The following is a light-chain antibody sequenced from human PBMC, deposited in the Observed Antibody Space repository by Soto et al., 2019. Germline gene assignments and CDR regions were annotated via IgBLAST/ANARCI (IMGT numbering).Light chain of an antibody. Sequence: EVVMTQSPATLSVSPGERATLSCRASETVATNQAWYQQKPGQAPRLLISGASTRAAGISDRFRGSGSGTEFTLTISSLRSEDSAIYYCQQYFEWPPMTFGQGTKVEI. J-gene: IGKJ1*01. CDR2: GAS. V-gene: IGKV3-15*01. CDR3: QQYFEWPPMT. CDR1: ETVATN.